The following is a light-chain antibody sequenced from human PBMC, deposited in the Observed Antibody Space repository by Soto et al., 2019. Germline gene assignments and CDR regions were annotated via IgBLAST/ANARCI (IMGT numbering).Light chain of an antibody. J-gene: IGKJ1*01. V-gene: IGKV3-15*01. CDR3: QQYNSYPGT. CDR2: GAS. Sequence: EIVITQSPSTLCFSPVGIVTLSCRASQSINSDLAWYQQIPGQAPRLLIYGASNRATGIPARFSGSGSGTEFTLTISSPQSEDFATYYCQQYNSYPGTFGQGTKVDI. CDR1: QSINSD.